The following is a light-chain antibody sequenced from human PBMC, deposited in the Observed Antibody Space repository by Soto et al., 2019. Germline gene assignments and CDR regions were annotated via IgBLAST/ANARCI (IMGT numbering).Light chain of an antibody. CDR3: QQYGSSPGT. CDR2: GAS. J-gene: IGKJ1*01. V-gene: IGKV3-20*01. Sequence: EIVMTQSPATLTVSPGERATLSCRASETVHSNLAWYQQKPGQAPRLLIYGASSRATGIPDRFSGSGSGTDFTLTISRLEPEDFAVYYCQQYGSSPGTFGQGTKVDI. CDR1: ETVHSN.